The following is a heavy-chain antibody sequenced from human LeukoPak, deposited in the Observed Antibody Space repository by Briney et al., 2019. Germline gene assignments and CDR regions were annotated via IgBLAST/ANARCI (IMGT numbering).Heavy chain of an antibody. V-gene: IGHV1-2*02. CDR3: ARVGSSGWYDFDY. CDR1: GYTFTGYY. CDR2: INPNSGGT. J-gene: IGHJ4*02. D-gene: IGHD6-19*01. Sequence: GASVKVSCKASGYTFTGYYMHWVRQAPGQGLEWMGWINPNSGGTNYAQKFQGRVTMTRDTSTSTVYMELSSLRSEDTAVYYCARVGSSGWYDFDYWGQGTLVTVSS.